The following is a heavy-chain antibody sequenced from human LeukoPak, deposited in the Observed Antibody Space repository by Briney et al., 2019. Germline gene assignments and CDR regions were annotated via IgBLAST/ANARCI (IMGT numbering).Heavy chain of an antibody. D-gene: IGHD2-2*01. CDR1: GYTFTSCD. V-gene: IGHV1-8*01. CDR2: MDPNSGNT. J-gene: IGHJ6*02. Sequence: ASVKVSCKASGYTFTSCDINWVRQATGQGLEWMGWMDPNSGNTGYAQKFQGRVTMTRTTSRSTAYMELSSLRSEDTALYYCARFSRYCSSTSCYLYGMDVWGQGTTVTVSS. CDR3: ARFSRYCSSTSCYLYGMDV.